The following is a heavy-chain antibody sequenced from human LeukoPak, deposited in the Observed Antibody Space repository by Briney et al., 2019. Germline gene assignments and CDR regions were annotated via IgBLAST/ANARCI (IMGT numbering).Heavy chain of an antibody. Sequence: PGGSLRLSCAASGFTFSSYAMSWVRQAPGQGLEWVSGISGSGGSTFYADSVKGWFTISRDNSKNTLYLQMNSLRAEDTAVYYCAKDSLLSGSSWDDFDYWGQGTLVTVSS. CDR2: ISGSGGST. CDR3: AKDSLLSGSSWDDFDY. D-gene: IGHD1-26*01. CDR1: GFTFSSYA. J-gene: IGHJ4*02. V-gene: IGHV3-23*01.